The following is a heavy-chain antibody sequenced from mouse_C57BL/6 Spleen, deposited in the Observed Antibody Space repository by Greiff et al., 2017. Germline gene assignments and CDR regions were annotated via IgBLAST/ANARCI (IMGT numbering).Heavy chain of an antibody. J-gene: IGHJ4*01. CDR3: ARERIREGSSYAMDY. Sequence: VQLQQPGAELVKPGASVKLSCKASGYTFTSYWMHWVQQRPGQGLEWIGMIHPNSGSTNYNAKFKSKATLTVDKASSTAYMQLSSLTSEDSAVYYGARERIREGSSYAMDYWGQGTSVTGSS. CDR2: IHPNSGST. D-gene: IGHD1-1*01. V-gene: IGHV1-64*01. CDR1: GYTFTSYW.